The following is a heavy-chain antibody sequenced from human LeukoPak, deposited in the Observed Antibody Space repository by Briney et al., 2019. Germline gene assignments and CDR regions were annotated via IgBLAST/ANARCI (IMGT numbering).Heavy chain of an antibody. J-gene: IGHJ4*02. CDR1: GFTFSNFA. CDR3: ARDGAYGNFDY. Sequence: GRSLRLSCAASGFTFSNFAIHWVRQPPGKGLEWVAAISYDRATEYYADSVKGRFTISRDNAKNTLYLQMNSLRAEDTAVYYCARDGAYGNFDYWGQGTLVTVSS. CDR2: ISYDRATE. V-gene: IGHV3-30-3*01. D-gene: IGHD3-10*01.